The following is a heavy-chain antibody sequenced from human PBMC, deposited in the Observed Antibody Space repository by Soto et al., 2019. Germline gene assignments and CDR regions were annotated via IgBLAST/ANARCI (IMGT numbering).Heavy chain of an antibody. Sequence: SETLSLTCTVSGGSISGSSYYWGWIRQPPGKGLEWIGSIYYSGSTYYNPSLKSRVTISVDTSKNQFSLKLSSVTAADTAVYYCARTAYYDFWSGYPNWFDPWGQGTLVT. CDR1: GGSISGSSYY. V-gene: IGHV4-39*01. D-gene: IGHD3-3*01. CDR2: IYYSGST. CDR3: ARTAYYDFWSGYPNWFDP. J-gene: IGHJ5*02.